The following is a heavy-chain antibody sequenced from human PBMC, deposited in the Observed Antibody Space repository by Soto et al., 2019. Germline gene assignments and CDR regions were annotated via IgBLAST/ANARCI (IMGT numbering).Heavy chain of an antibody. V-gene: IGHV3-30-3*01. CDR1: GFTFSSYA. CDR3: ARDFTESGSYFVYYYYGMDV. CDR2: ISYDGSNK. Sequence: QVQLVESGGGVVQPGRSLRLSCAASGFTFSSYAMHWVRQAPGKGLVWVVVISYDGSNKYYADAVKGRFTISIDNSKNTLYLQMNSLRAEDTAVYYCARDFTESGSYFVYYYYGMDVWGQVTTVTVSS. J-gene: IGHJ6*02. D-gene: IGHD1-26*01.